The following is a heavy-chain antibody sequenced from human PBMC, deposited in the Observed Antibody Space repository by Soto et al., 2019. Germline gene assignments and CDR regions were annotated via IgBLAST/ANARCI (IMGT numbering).Heavy chain of an antibody. Sequence: GGSLRLSCLASGFTFSDYAMTWVRHVPGRGLEWVASLNGAGGSTYYADSVRGRFTISRDNSQNTLFLQMKRLTVDDTAIYYCAAPRDEYGSGVSWFTYGMDIWGQGTTVTVSS. V-gene: IGHV3-23*01. J-gene: IGHJ6*02. D-gene: IGHD3-10*01. CDR2: LNGAGGST. CDR1: GFTFSDYA. CDR3: AAPRDEYGSGVSWFTYGMDI.